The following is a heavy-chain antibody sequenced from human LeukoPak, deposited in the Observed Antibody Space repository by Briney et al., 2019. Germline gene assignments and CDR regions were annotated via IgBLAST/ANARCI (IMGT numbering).Heavy chain of an antibody. CDR1: GFTFSDYY. CDR2: ISSSGSTI. CDR3: ARDQAGITMVRGVHYYYYGMDV. D-gene: IGHD3-10*01. V-gene: IGHV3-11*01. J-gene: IGHJ6*02. Sequence: GGSLRLSCAASGFTFSDYYMSWIRQAPGKGLEWVSYISSSGSTIYYADSVKGRFTISRDNAKNSLYLQMNSLRAEDTAVYYCARDQAGITMVRGVHYYYYGMDVWGQGTTVTVSS.